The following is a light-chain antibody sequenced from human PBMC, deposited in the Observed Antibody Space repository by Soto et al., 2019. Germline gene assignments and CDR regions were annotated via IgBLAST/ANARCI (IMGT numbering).Light chain of an antibody. Sequence: DIQMTQSPSSLSASVGDRVTITCRASQSISRNLNWYQHKPGKAPKLKIYAASSLQNGDPSRFSGGGSGTEFTLSISSLQPEDFGTYYVHQGSTTASITFGQGTLLEIK. CDR1: QSISRN. J-gene: IGKJ5*01. CDR3: HQGSTTASIT. CDR2: AAS. V-gene: IGKV1-39*01.